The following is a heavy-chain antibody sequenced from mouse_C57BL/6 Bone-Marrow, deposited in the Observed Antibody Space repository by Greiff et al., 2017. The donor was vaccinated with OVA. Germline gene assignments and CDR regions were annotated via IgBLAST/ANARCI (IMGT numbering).Heavy chain of an antibody. V-gene: IGHV1-26*01. J-gene: IGHJ4*01. D-gene: IGHD2-4*01. CDR1: GYTFTDYY. CDR3: ARWHDYDVGYAMDY. CDR2: INPNNGGT. Sequence: VQRQGSGPELVKPGASVKISCKASGYTFTDYYMNWVKQSHGKSLEWIGDINPNNGGTSYNQKFKGKATLTVDKSSSTAYMELRSLTSENSAVYYCARWHDYDVGYAMDYWGQGTSVTVSS.